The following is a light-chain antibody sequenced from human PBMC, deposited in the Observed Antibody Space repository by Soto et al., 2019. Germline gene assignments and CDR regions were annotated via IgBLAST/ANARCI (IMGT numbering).Light chain of an antibody. Sequence: QSVLTQPPSVSAAPGQKVTISCSGSSSNIGNNYVSWYQQLPGTAPKLLIYDNNKRPSGIPDRFSGSKSGTSATLGITGLQTGDEADYYCGTWDSSLSANVVFSGGTQLTVL. CDR2: DNN. CDR1: SSNIGNNY. CDR3: GTWDSSLSANVV. J-gene: IGLJ2*01. V-gene: IGLV1-51*01.